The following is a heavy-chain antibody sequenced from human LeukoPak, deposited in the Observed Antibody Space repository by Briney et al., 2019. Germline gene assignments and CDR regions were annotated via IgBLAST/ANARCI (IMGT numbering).Heavy chain of an antibody. CDR1: GGSISSYY. Sequence: SETLSLTCTVSGGSISSYYWSWIRQPPGKGLEWIGYIYYSGSTNYNPSLKSRVTISVETSKNQFSLKLSSVTAADTAVYYCARVTGYMDYWGQGTLVTVSS. D-gene: IGHD6-13*01. CDR3: ARVTGYMDY. J-gene: IGHJ4*02. V-gene: IGHV4-59*01. CDR2: IYYSGST.